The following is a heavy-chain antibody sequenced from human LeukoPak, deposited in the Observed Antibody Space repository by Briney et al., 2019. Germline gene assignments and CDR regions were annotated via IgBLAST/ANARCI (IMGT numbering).Heavy chain of an antibody. CDR1: GGSFSGYY. V-gene: IGHV3-23*01. CDR3: AKDQKQWLVRGFDY. CDR2: ISGSGGST. J-gene: IGHJ4*02. D-gene: IGHD6-19*01. Sequence: ETLSLTCAVYGGSFSGYYWSWIRQPPGKGLEWVSAISGSGGSTYYADSVKGRFTISRDNSKNTLYLQMNSLRAEDTAVYYCAKDQKQWLVRGFDYWGQGTLVTVSS.